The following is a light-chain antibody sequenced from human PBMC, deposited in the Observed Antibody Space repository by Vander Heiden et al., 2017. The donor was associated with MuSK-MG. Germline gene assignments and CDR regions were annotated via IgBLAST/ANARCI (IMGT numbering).Light chain of an antibody. CDR1: SSDVGGYNY. Sequence: QSALTQPASVCGSPGQSITISCFGSSSDVGGYNYVSWYQQHPGKAPKLILYDGRSRPSGVSSRFSGSRSASAASLTISGLQSEDEADYYCTSYTGSTYVFGTGTKVTVL. CDR3: TSYTGSTYV. V-gene: IGLV2-14*03. J-gene: IGLJ1*01. CDR2: DGR.